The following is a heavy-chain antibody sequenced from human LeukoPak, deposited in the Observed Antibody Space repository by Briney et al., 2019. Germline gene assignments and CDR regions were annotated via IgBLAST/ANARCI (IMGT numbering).Heavy chain of an antibody. CDR2: ISSDGGGT. V-gene: IGHV3-64*04. Sequence: GGSLRLSCSASGFTFNSYSMHWVRQAPGKGLEYVSAISSDGGGTYYADSVKGRFTISRDNSKNTLYLQMNSLRAEDTAVYHCAKGQQSGSYSSSDYWGQGTLVTVSS. J-gene: IGHJ4*02. CDR3: AKGQQSGSYSSSDY. D-gene: IGHD1-26*01. CDR1: GFTFNSYS.